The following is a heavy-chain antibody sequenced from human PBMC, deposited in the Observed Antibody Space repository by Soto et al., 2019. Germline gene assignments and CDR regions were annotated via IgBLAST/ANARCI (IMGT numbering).Heavy chain of an antibody. D-gene: IGHD3-3*01. J-gene: IGHJ6*02. CDR2: IIPIFGTA. CDR1: GGTFSSYA. CDR3: ARGTIFGVVMYYYYGMDV. Sequence: QVQLVQSGAEVKKPGSSVKVSCKASGGTFSSYAISWVRQAPGQGLEWMGGIIPIFGTANYAQKFQGRVTITADESTSTAYMELSSLRSEDTAGYYCARGTIFGVVMYYYYGMDVWGQGTTVTVSS. V-gene: IGHV1-69*01.